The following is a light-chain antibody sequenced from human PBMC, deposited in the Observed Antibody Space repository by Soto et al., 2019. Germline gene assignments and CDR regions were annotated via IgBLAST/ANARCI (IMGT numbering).Light chain of an antibody. CDR1: SSNIGAGYD. V-gene: IGLV1-40*01. CDR2: GNI. CDR3: QSYDVSLTAYV. Sequence: QSVLTQPPSVSGAPGQRVTFSCTGSSSNIGAGYDVHWYQQFPGTAPKLLISGNINRPSGLPDRFSGSKSGTSASLAITGLQTEDEADDYCQSYDVSLTAYVFGTGTKLTVL. J-gene: IGLJ1*01.